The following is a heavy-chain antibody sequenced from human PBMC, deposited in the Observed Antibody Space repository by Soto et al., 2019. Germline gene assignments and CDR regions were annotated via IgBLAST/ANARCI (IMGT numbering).Heavy chain of an antibody. Sequence: SETLSLTCTVSGGSISSYYWSWIRQPPGKGLEWIGYIYYSGSTNYNPSLKSRVTISVDTSKNQFSLKLSSVTAADTAVYYCARHHYYGSGSEGVFDYWGQGTLVTVSS. V-gene: IGHV4-59*08. CDR1: GGSISSYY. CDR2: IYYSGST. J-gene: IGHJ4*02. CDR3: ARHHYYGSGSEGVFDY. D-gene: IGHD3-10*01.